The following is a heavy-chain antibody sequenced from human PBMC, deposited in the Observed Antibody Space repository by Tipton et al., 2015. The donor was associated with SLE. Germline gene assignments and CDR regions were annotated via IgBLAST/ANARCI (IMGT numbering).Heavy chain of an antibody. Sequence: SLRLSCAASGFTFSSYDMHWVRQATGKGLEWVSAIGTAGDTYYPGSVKGRFTISRENAKHSLYLQMTNLRVEDTAVYYCAKVSWNPGTDVWGKGTTVTVSS. CDR1: GFTFSSYD. V-gene: IGHV3-13*01. CDR3: AKVSWNPGTDV. J-gene: IGHJ6*04. CDR2: IGTAGDT. D-gene: IGHD1-14*01.